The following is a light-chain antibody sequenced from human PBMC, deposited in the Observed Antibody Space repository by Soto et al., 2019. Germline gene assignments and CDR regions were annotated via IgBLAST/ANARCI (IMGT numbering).Light chain of an antibody. CDR3: AAWDDSLNGVV. Sequence: QSVLTQSPSASGTPGQRVTISCSGSSSNIGSNTVSWYQQLPGTAPKLLIYSSNQRPSGVPDRFSGSKSGTSASLAVSGLQSGDEADYYCAAWDDSLNGVVFGGGTKLTVL. V-gene: IGLV1-44*01. J-gene: IGLJ2*01. CDR2: SSN. CDR1: SSNIGSNT.